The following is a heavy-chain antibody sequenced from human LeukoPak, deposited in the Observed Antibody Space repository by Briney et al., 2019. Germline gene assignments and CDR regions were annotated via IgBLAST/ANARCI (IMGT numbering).Heavy chain of an antibody. CDR1: GYSISSGYY. J-gene: IGHJ4*02. V-gene: IGHV4-38-2*02. CDR3: ARGPRVPRYSYGYRPFDY. CDR2: IYHSGST. Sequence: SETLSLTCTVSGYSISSGYYWGWIRQPPGKGLEWIGSIYHSGSTYYNPSLKSRVTISVDTSKNQFSLKLSSVTAADTAVYYCARGPRVPRYSYGYRPFDYWGQGTLVTVSS. D-gene: IGHD5-18*01.